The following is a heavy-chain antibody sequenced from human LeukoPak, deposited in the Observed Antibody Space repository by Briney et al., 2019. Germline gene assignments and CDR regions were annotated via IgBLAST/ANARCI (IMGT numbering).Heavy chain of an antibody. J-gene: IGHJ4*01. CDR1: GFTFTDHY. D-gene: IGHD2/OR15-2a*01. CDR3: VIEGEGPLSKDFGY. V-gene: IGHV1-2*02. Sequence: ASVKVSCKSSGFTFTDHYIHWVRQGPGQGLEWMGYIGPHSTFTSSPQEFQGRVTMTRDASMSTAYMELTRLTSDDTAVYYCVIEGEGPLSKDFGYLGQGTLVTVSS. CDR2: IGPHSTFT.